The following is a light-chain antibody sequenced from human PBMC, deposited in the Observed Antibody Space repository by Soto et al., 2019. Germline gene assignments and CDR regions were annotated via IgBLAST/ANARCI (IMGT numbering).Light chain of an antibody. Sequence: EIVLTQSPGTLSSSPGERATLSFRASQSVSSDLAWYHQKPGQAPRLLIHSASSRATGIPDRFSGSGSGTDFTLTISRLEPEDFAVYYCQQYSSSPLTFGGGTKVDIK. CDR2: SAS. V-gene: IGKV3-20*01. CDR1: QSVSSD. J-gene: IGKJ4*01. CDR3: QQYSSSPLT.